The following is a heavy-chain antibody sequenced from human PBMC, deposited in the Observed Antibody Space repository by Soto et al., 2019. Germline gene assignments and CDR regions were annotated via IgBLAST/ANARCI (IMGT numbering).Heavy chain of an antibody. D-gene: IGHD3-22*01. CDR3: ARGGSSGCDY. CDR2: ISSSSSYI. CDR1: GFTFSSYS. Sequence: EVQLVESGGGLVKPGGSLRLSCAASGFTFSSYSMNWVRQAPGKGLEWVSSISSSSSYIYYADSVKGRFTISRDNAKNSLYLQMNSLRAQDTAVYYCARGGSSGCDYWGQGTLVTVSS. V-gene: IGHV3-21*01. J-gene: IGHJ4*02.